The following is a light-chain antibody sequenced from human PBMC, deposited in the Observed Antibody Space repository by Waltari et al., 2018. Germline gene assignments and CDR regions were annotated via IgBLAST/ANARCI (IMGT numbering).Light chain of an antibody. Sequence: EVVLTQSPGTLSFSPGEKATPPCRASQTVSSASLVWYQQKPGQAPRLLIYGASNRATGIPDRFSGSGSGTDFTLTISRLEPEDFVVYYCQQNGRSYWTFGQGTKVEIK. J-gene: IGKJ1*01. V-gene: IGKV3-20*01. CDR2: GAS. CDR3: QQNGRSYWT. CDR1: QTVSSAS.